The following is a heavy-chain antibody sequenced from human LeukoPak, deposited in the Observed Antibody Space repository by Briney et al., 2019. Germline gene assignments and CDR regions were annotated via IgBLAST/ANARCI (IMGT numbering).Heavy chain of an antibody. CDR1: GFTFSNHS. CDR3: VVSVTASSTGAI. D-gene: IGHD2-21*02. CDR2: TIIKPYSYTT. J-gene: IGHJ3*02. V-gene: IGHV3-72*01. Sequence: GGSLRLSCATSGFTFSNHSMDWVRQAPGKGLEWFGRTIIKPYSYTTPYAASVKCRFTISRDDSKNSLYLQMTRLKPDDTAVYYCVVSVTASSTGAIWGEGTMVTVSS.